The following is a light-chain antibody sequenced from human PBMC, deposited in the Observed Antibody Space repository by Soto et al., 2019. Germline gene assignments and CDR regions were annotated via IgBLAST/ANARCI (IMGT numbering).Light chain of an antibody. J-gene: IGKJ2*01. CDR2: GAS. CDR1: QRISCY. V-gene: IGKV3-15*01. CDR3: QQFIDGPPYN. Sequence: EXVXXXXPXXLSVSPGERATLXCRASQRISCYLALYQQRPGQAPRLLIFGASTRATGIPGRFSGSGSATDFNLTISILQSEDVAVYDCQQFIDGPPYNLGKATK.